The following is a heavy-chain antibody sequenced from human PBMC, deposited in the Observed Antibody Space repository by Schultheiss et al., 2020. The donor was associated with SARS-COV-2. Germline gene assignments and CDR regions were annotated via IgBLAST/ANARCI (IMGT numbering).Heavy chain of an antibody. J-gene: IGHJ6*02. CDR2: ISYDGSNQ. CDR1: GFTFSSYA. V-gene: IGHV3-30-3*01. D-gene: IGHD2-15*01. Sequence: GGSLRLSCAASGFTFSSYAMHWVRQAPGKGLEWVAVISYDGSNQYYADSVKGRFTLSRDNSNNTLYLQMNSLRVEDTAMYYCAKGRGVVVAAMDYYYGMDVWGQGTTVTVSS. CDR3: AKGRGVVVAAMDYYYGMDV.